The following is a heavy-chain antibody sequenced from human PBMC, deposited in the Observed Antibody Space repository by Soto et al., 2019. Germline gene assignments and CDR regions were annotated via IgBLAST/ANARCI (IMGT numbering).Heavy chain of an antibody. Sequence: EVQLLESGGGLVQPGGSLRLSCAASGFTFSSYAMSWVRQAPGKGLEWVSAISGSGGSTYYADSVKGRFTISRDNSKNTLYLQMNSLRAEDTAVYYCAKDRSSGWFGELVYYFDYWGQGTLVTVSS. CDR1: GFTFSSYA. D-gene: IGHD3-10*01. J-gene: IGHJ4*02. CDR2: ISGSGGST. CDR3: AKDRSSGWFGELVYYFDY. V-gene: IGHV3-23*01.